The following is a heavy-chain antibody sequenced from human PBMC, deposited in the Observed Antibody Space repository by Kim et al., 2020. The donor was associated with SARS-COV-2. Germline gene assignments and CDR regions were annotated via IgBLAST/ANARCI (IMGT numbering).Heavy chain of an antibody. CDR3: ARGSGSYFPFDY. J-gene: IGHJ4*02. Sequence: TNYPQKFLGRVTMTWDTSTNTAYMELTRLRNDDRAVYFCARGSGSYFPFDYWGQGTLVTVSS. CDR2: T. D-gene: IGHD1-26*01. V-gene: IGHV1-2*02.